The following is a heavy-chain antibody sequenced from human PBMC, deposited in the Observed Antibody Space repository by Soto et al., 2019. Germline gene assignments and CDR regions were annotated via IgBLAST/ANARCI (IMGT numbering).Heavy chain of an antibody. CDR3: ATNYDSSGYWDNDAFDI. CDR1: GYTLTGLS. D-gene: IGHD3-22*01. CDR2: FDPEDGET. Sequence: ASVKVSCKVSGYTLTGLSMHWVRQAPGKGLEWMGGFDPEDGETIYAQKFQGRVTMTEDTSTDTAYMELSSLRSEDTAVYYCATNYDSSGYWDNDAFDIWGQGTMVTVSS. V-gene: IGHV1-24*01. J-gene: IGHJ3*02.